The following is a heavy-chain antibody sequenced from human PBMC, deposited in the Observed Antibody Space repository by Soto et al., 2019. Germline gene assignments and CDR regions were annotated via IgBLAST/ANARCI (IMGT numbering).Heavy chain of an antibody. CDR1: GFTFSSHA. J-gene: IGHJ4*02. D-gene: IGHD2-15*01. V-gene: IGHV3-23*01. Sequence: EVQLLESGGGLVQPGGALRLSCAASGFTFSSHAMSWVRQAPGKGLEWISSISAGSEGAYYADSVKGRFTISRDNSNNRLYLQMNSLRAADTAVYYCARDLWWYLHWGQGTLVTVSS. CDR2: ISAGSEGA. CDR3: ARDLWWYLH.